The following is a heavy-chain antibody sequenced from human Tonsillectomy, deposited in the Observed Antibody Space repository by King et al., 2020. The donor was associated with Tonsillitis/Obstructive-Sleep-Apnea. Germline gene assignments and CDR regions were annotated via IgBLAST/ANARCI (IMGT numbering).Heavy chain of an antibody. V-gene: IGHV1-2*02. Sequence: QLVQSGAEVKKPGASVKVSCKASGYTFTGYYMHWVRQAPGQGLEWMGWINPNSGDTNYAQKFQGMVTMTRDTSISTAYMELSRLRSDDTAVYYCAREELNKDAFDIWGQGTMVTVSS. D-gene: IGHD1-1*01. CDR1: GYTFTGYY. CDR2: INPNSGDT. J-gene: IGHJ3*02. CDR3: AREELNKDAFDI.